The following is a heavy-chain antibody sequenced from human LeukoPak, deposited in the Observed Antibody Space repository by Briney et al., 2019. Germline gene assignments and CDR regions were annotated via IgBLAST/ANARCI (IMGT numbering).Heavy chain of an antibody. Sequence: SETLSLTCSVSGGSINNYYWSWIRQSPGKGLEWIGYIYYSGTTKYNPSLKSRVSVSVDTSKNQFSLKLSSVTAADTAVYYCARLRSIGGYFDYWGQGTLVTVSS. J-gene: IGHJ4*02. CDR2: IYYSGTT. CDR1: GGSINNYY. CDR3: ARLRSIGGYFDY. D-gene: IGHD6-6*01. V-gene: IGHV4-59*08.